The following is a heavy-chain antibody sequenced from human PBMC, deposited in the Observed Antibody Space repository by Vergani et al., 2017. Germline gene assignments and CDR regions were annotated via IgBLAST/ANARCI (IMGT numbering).Heavy chain of an antibody. J-gene: IGHJ4*02. CDR3: ARDLYCSGGSCYSLDY. D-gene: IGHD2-15*01. CDR1: GFTFSSYS. V-gene: IGHV3-48*01. CDR2: ISSSSSTI. Sequence: EVQLVESGGGLVQPGGSLRLSCAASGFTFSSYSMNWVRQAPGKGLEWVSYISSSSSTIYYADSVKGRFTISRDNAKNSLYLQMNSLRAEDTAVYYCARDLYCSGGSCYSLDYWGQGTLVTVSS.